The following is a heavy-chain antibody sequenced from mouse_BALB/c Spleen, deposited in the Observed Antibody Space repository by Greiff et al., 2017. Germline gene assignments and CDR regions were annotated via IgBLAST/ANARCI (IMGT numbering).Heavy chain of an antibody. CDR3: ARHYYGFYFDY. CDR2: IDPANGNT. CDR1: GFNIKDTY. V-gene: IGHV14-3*02. J-gene: IGHJ2*01. D-gene: IGHD1-2*01. Sequence: VQLQQSGAELVKPGASVKLSCTASGFNIKDTYMHWVKQRPEQGLEWIGRIDPANGNTKYDPKFQGKATITADTSSNTAYLQLSSLTSEDTAVYYCARHYYGFYFDYWGQGTTLTVSS.